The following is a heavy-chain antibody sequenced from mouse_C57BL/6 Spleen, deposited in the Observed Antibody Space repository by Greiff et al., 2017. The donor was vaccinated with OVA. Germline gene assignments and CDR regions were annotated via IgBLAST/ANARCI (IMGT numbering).Heavy chain of an antibody. CDR1: GYAFSSYW. CDR3: ASRSYYYGSSYSYFDD. J-gene: IGHJ2*01. CDR2: IYPGDGDT. Sequence: VQLQQSGAELVKPGASVKISCKASGYAFSSYWMNWVKQRPGKGLEWIGQIYPGDGDTNYNGKFKGKATLTADKSSSTAYMQLSSLTSEDSAVYFCASRSYYYGSSYSYFDDWGQGTTLTVSS. V-gene: IGHV1-80*01. D-gene: IGHD1-1*01.